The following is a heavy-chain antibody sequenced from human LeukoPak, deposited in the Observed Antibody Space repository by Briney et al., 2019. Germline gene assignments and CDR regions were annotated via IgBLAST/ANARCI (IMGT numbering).Heavy chain of an antibody. CDR3: AKGLWHSISAGDY. CDR2: ISGSGDTT. Sequence: PGGSLRLSCTASGFTFNTYAMNWVRQPPGKGLEWVSAISGSGDTTKCADSLKGRFTISRDNSKNTLYLQMDSLRAEDTAIYYCAKGLWHSISAGDYRGQGTLVTVSS. CDR1: GFTFNTYA. J-gene: IGHJ4*02. V-gene: IGHV3-23*01. D-gene: IGHD1-14*01.